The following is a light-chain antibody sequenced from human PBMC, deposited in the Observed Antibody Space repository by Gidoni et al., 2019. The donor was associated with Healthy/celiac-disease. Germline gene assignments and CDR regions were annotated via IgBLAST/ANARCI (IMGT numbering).Light chain of an antibody. J-gene: IGKJ1*01. CDR1: QGISSY. V-gene: IGKV1D-8*01. CDR2: AAS. Sequence: VIWMTQSPCLLSASTGDRVTISFRMSQGISSYLAWYQQKQVKAPELLIYAASTLQSGVPSMFCGRVSWTDFTLTISCLHSEYFATYSCQQYYSFPWTFGQGTKVEIK. CDR3: QQYYSFPWT.